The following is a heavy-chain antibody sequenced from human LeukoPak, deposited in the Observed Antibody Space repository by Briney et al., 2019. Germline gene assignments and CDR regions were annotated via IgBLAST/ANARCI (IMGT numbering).Heavy chain of an antibody. D-gene: IGHD2-15*01. J-gene: IGHJ4*02. CDR3: ARGDCSGGSCYLSLTTIDY. V-gene: IGHV3-21*01. CDR1: GFTFSSYS. Sequence: GGSLRLSCAASGFTFSSYSMNWVRQAPGKGLEWVSSISSSSSYMYYADSVKGRFTISRDNAKNSLYLQMNSLRAEDTAVYYCARGDCSGGSCYLSLTTIDYWGQGTLVTVSS. CDR2: ISSSSSYM.